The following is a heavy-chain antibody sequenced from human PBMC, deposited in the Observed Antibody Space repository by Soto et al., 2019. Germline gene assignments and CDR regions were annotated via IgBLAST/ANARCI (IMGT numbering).Heavy chain of an antibody. J-gene: IGHJ6*02. V-gene: IGHV4-61*01. D-gene: IGHD2-2*01. CDR1: GGSVSSGSYN. Sequence: PSETLSLTCTVSGGSVSSGSYNWSWIRQPPGKGLEWIGYIYYSGSTNYNPSLKSRVTISVDTSKNQFSLKLSSVTAADTAVYYCARGGRYCSSTSCYYYGMDVWGQGTTVTVSS. CDR2: IYYSGST. CDR3: ARGGRYCSSTSCYYYGMDV.